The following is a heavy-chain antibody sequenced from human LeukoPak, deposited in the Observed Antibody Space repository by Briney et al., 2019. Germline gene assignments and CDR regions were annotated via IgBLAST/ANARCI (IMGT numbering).Heavy chain of an antibody. J-gene: IGHJ5*02. CDR1: GGSFSGDY. CDR2: INHSGST. Sequence: PSETLSLTCAVYGGSFSGDYWSWIRQPPGKGLEWIGEINHSGSTNYNPSLKSRVTISVDTSKNQFSLKLSSVTAADTAVYYCARGRGYCSGGSCYRFDPWGQGTLVTVSS. V-gene: IGHV4-34*01. D-gene: IGHD2-15*01. CDR3: ARGRGYCSGGSCYRFDP.